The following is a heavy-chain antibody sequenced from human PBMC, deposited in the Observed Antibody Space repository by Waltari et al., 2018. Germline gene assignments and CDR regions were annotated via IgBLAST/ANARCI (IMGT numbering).Heavy chain of an antibody. J-gene: IGHJ6*04. CDR2: IKQDGNEK. D-gene: IGHD1-26*01. V-gene: IGHV3-7*01. Sequence: EVQLVESGGGLVQPGESLRLSCAASGFTISNSWMPWVRQAPGKGLECVAIIKQDGNEKHYVDSVRGRFTISTENAQNSVHLQMDRLRVEDTAVYYCTKGWAMGVWGKGTTVSVSS. CDR3: TKGWAMGV. CDR1: GFTISNSW.